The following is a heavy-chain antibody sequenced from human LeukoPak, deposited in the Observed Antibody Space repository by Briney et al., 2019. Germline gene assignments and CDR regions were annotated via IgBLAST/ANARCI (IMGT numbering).Heavy chain of an antibody. Sequence: GGSLRLSCAASGFTFSSYAMHWVRQAPGKGLEWVAVISYDGSNKYYADSVKGRFTISRDNSKNTLYLQMNSLRAEDTAVYYCARDHLGQQLVHYYFDYWGQGALVTVSS. J-gene: IGHJ4*02. CDR1: GFTFSSYA. CDR2: ISYDGSNK. D-gene: IGHD6-13*01. CDR3: ARDHLGQQLVHYYFDY. V-gene: IGHV3-30-3*01.